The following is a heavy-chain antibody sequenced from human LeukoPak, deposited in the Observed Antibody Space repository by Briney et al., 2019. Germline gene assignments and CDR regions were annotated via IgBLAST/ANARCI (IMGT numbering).Heavy chain of an antibody. V-gene: IGHV3-30-3*01. Sequence: GGSLRLSCAASGFTFSNYVMHWVRQAPGKGLGWVAVISYDGSIKYYADSVRGRFTISRDNSKNTLYLQMNSLRAEDTAVYYCARAPLNYDFWSGRTYFDYWGQGTLVTVSS. J-gene: IGHJ4*02. CDR2: ISYDGSIK. CDR3: ARAPLNYDFWSGRTYFDY. CDR1: GFTFSNYV. D-gene: IGHD3-3*01.